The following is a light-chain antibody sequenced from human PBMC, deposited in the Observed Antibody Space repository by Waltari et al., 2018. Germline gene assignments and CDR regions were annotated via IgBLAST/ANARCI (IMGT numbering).Light chain of an antibody. CDR2: HAS. CDR1: QSISKY. Sequence: EIVLTQSPGTLSLSSGERATLSFRTSQSISKYLAWYQQKPGQAPRLLIYHASSRATDIPDSVSGSGSGTDFSLTISRLEPEDFAVYYCQHYESLPVTFGQGTKVEIK. V-gene: IGKV3-20*01. J-gene: IGKJ1*01. CDR3: QHYESLPVT.